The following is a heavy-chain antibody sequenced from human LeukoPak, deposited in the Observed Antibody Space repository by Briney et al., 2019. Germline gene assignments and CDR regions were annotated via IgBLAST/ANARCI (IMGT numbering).Heavy chain of an antibody. CDR1: GGSISSYY. Sequence: SETLSLTCTVSGGSISSYYWSWIRQPPGKGLEWIGYIYYSGSTNYNPSLKSRVTISIDTSKNQFSLKLSSVTAADTAVYYCARGYHDFSGYWLSYFDYWGQGTLVTVSS. CDR3: ARGYHDFSGYWLSYFDY. CDR2: IYYSGST. J-gene: IGHJ4*02. D-gene: IGHD3-22*01. V-gene: IGHV4-59*01.